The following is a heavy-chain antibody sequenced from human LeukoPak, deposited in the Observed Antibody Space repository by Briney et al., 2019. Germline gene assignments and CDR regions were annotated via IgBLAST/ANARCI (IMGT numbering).Heavy chain of an antibody. CDR1: GGSISSSNR. J-gene: IGHJ4*02. CDR2: IYHSGST. CDR3: ARVGGAARQLVDY. V-gene: IGHV4-4*02. Sequence: PSGTLSLTCAVSGGSISSSNRWSWVRQPPGKGLEWIGEIYHSGSTNYNPSLKSRVTISVDKSKNQFSLKLSSVTAADTAVYYCARVGGAARQLVDYWGQGTLVTVSS. D-gene: IGHD6-6*01.